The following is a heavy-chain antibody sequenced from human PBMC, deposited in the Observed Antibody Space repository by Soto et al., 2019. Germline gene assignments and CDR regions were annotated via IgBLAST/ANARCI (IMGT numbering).Heavy chain of an antibody. Sequence: EVQLLESGGGLVQPGGSRGPPLAAFGFTFTSNAMSWVPKAPGRGLEGVSVISGIGGSTYYADSVKGRFTISRDNTKNTLYLQMNSLRAEDTAVYYCAKDSLRVGVDAFDIWGQGTMVTVSS. V-gene: IGHV3-23*01. J-gene: IGHJ3*02. CDR3: AKDSLRVGVDAFDI. CDR2: ISGIGGST. D-gene: IGHD2-8*01. CDR1: GFTFTSNA.